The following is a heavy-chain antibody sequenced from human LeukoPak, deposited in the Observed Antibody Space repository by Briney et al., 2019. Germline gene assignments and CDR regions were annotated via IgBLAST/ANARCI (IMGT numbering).Heavy chain of an antibody. Sequence: PGESLKISCKGSGYSFTTYWIGWVRQVPGKGLEWMGIIYPGDSDTRYSPSFQGQVTMSADKSISTAYLQWSSLKASDTAMYYCARLNSSVFDHWGQGTLVTVSP. D-gene: IGHD4-23*01. CDR1: GYSFTTYW. CDR3: ARLNSSVFDH. V-gene: IGHV5-51*01. CDR2: IYPGDSDT. J-gene: IGHJ4*02.